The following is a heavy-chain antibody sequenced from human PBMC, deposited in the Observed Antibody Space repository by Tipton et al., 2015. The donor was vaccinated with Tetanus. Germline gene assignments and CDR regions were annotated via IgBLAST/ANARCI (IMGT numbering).Heavy chain of an antibody. CDR1: GFTVSSNY. CDR2: ISGSGGST. CDR3: AKATPPNYDFWSGYAYGMDV. D-gene: IGHD3-3*01. V-gene: IGHV3-23*04. J-gene: IGHJ6*02. Sequence: QLVQSGGGLIQPGGSLRLSCAASGFTVSSNYMSWVRQAPGKGLEWVSAISGSGGSTYYADSVKGRFTISRDNSKNTLYLQMNSLRAEDTAVYYCAKATPPNYDFWSGYAYGMDVWGQGTTVTVSS.